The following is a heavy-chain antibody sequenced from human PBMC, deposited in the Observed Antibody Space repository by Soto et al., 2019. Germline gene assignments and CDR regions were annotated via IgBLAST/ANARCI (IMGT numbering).Heavy chain of an antibody. J-gene: IGHJ4*02. Sequence: QITLKESGPTLVKPTQTLTLTCTFSGFSLSTSGVGVGWIRQPPGKALEWLALIYWDDDKRYSPSLKSRLTIPKETSKNQVVLTMTNMDPMDTATYYCAHRRRAAAGYFFDYWGQGTLVTVSS. D-gene: IGHD6-25*01. CDR2: IYWDDDK. CDR1: GFSLSTSGVG. V-gene: IGHV2-5*02. CDR3: AHRRRAAAGYFFDY.